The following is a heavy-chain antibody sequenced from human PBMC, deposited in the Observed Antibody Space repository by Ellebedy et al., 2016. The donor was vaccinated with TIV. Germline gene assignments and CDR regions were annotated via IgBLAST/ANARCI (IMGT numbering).Heavy chain of an antibody. Sequence: ASVKVSCXTSGYTFTNYRITWVRQAPGLGLEWMGWISAYNGNTNYAQSLQGRVTMTTDTSTSTAYMELTSLTSDDTAVYYCARTIGTTVVATASDYWGQGTLVSVSS. J-gene: IGHJ4*02. CDR2: ISAYNGNT. D-gene: IGHD2-21*02. CDR1: GYTFTNYR. V-gene: IGHV1-18*01. CDR3: ARTIGTTVVATASDY.